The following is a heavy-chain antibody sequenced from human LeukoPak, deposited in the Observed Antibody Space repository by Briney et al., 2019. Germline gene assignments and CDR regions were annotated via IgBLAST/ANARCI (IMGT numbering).Heavy chain of an antibody. CDR1: GGSISSYY. Sequence: SETLSLTCTVSGGSISSYYWSWIREPAGKGLEWIGRIYTSGSTNYNPSLKSRVTMSVDTSKNQFSLKLSSVTAADTAVYYCARDPKYSSGWHTHDYWGQGTLVTVSS. V-gene: IGHV4-4*07. D-gene: IGHD6-19*01. CDR3: ARDPKYSSGWHTHDY. CDR2: IYTSGST. J-gene: IGHJ4*02.